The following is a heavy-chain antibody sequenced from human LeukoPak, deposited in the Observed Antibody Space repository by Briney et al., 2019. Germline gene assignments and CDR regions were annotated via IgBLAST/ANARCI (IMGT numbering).Heavy chain of an antibody. CDR3: ARVRNYYDSSGYSLGY. CDR1: GYTFTSYD. J-gene: IGHJ4*02. CDR2: MNPNSGNT. D-gene: IGHD3-22*01. V-gene: IGHV1-8*01. Sequence: SVKVSCKASGYTFTSYDINWVRQATGQGLEWMGWMNPNSGNTGYAQKFQGRVTMTRNTSISTAYMELSSQRSEDTAVYYCARVRNYYDSSGYSLGYWGQGTLVTVSS.